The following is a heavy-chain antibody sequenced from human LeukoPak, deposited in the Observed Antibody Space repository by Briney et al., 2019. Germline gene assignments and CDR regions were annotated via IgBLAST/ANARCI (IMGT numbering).Heavy chain of an antibody. V-gene: IGHV4-4*07. J-gene: IGHJ4*02. Sequence: TASETLSLTCTVSGGSISSYYWSWIRQPAGKGLEWIGRIHTSGSTNYNPSLKSRVTMSVDTSKNQFSLKLSSVTAADTAVYYCARDSYYYDSSGYSRFDYWGQGTLVTVSS. D-gene: IGHD3-22*01. CDR1: GGSISSYY. CDR3: ARDSYYYDSSGYSRFDY. CDR2: IHTSGST.